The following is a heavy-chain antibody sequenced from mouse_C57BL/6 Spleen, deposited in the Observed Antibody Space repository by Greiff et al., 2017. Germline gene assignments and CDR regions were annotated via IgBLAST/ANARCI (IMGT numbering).Heavy chain of an antibody. CDR1: GYTFTSYW. V-gene: IGHV1-64*01. J-gene: IGHJ2*01. CDR2: IHPNSGST. D-gene: IGHD2-12*01. Sequence: QVQLQQPGAELVKPGASVKLSCKASGYTFTSYWMHWVKQRPGQGLEWIGMIHPNSGSTNYNEKFKSKATLTVDKSSSTAYMQRSSLTSEDSAVYYCARSYHMSQYYFDYWGQGTTLTVSS. CDR3: ARSYHMSQYYFDY.